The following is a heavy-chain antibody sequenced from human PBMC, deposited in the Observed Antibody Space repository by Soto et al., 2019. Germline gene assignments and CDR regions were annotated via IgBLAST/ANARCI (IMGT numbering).Heavy chain of an antibody. Sequence: GGSLRLSCAASGFTFSSYAMSWVRQAPGKGLEWVSAISGSGGSTYYADSVKGRFTISRDNSKNTLYLQMNSLRAEDTAVYYCAKDVKTGTTRYYYYGMDVWGQGTTVTVSS. CDR3: AKDVKTGTTRYYYYGMDV. D-gene: IGHD1-7*01. J-gene: IGHJ6*02. CDR1: GFTFSSYA. CDR2: ISGSGGST. V-gene: IGHV3-23*01.